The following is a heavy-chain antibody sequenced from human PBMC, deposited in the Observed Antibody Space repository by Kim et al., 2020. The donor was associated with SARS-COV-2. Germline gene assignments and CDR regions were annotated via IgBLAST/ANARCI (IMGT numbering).Heavy chain of an antibody. J-gene: IGHJ5*02. Sequence: GGSLRLSCAASGFTFSSYAMSWVRQAPGKGLEWVSAISGSGGSTYYADSVKGRFTISRDNSKNTLYLQMNSLRAEDTAVYYCAKFSGGSCYVGWFDPWGQGTLVTVSS. V-gene: IGHV3-23*01. D-gene: IGHD2-15*01. CDR3: AKFSGGSCYVGWFDP. CDR2: ISGSGGST. CDR1: GFTFSSYA.